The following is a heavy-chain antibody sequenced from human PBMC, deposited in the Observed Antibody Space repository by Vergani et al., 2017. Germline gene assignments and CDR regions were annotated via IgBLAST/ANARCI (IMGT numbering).Heavy chain of an antibody. Sequence: QVQLQESGPGLVKPSETLTLTCDVSDSSIMTNPYWGWFRQSPGKGLEWIGCIHHSGDTHYNSSLKRRVSISIVSSSKFSLSLTSVAAAATAIYYCARQRGAGGFGPAAYVYGMDGWGHGTTVTVSS. J-gene: IGHJ6*02. D-gene: IGHD3-10*01. CDR2: IHHSGDT. CDR3: ARQRGAGGFGPAAYVYGMDG. CDR1: DSSIMTNPY. V-gene: IGHV4-38-2*01.